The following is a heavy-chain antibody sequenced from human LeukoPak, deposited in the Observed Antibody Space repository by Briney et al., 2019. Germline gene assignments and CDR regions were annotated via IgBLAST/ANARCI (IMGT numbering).Heavy chain of an antibody. J-gene: IGHJ6*02. CDR3: ARDYHSRLDV. V-gene: IGHV3-21*01. Sequence: PGGSLRLSCAASGFTFSSYTMNWVRQVPGKGLEWVSSISGSSSHIYYADSVKGRFTISRDNAKKSLYLQMNSLRAEDTAVYYCARDYHSRLDVWGQGTTVTVSS. CDR1: GFTFSSYT. D-gene: IGHD2-21*01. CDR2: ISGSSSHI.